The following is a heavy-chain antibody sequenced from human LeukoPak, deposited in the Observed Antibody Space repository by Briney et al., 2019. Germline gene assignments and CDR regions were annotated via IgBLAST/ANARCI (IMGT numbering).Heavy chain of an antibody. D-gene: IGHD3-3*01. CDR1: GFTFSGYA. V-gene: IGHV3-23*01. CDR2: ISGSGGNT. J-gene: IGHJ4*02. Sequence: GGSLRLSCAASGFTFSGYAMSWVRQAPGKGLEWVSAISGSGGNTYYAASVKGRFTLSRDNSKNTLYLQMTSLRAEDTAIYFCAKDRYDFWSGYPPPYYFDYWGQGTLVAASS. CDR3: AKDRYDFWSGYPPPYYFDY.